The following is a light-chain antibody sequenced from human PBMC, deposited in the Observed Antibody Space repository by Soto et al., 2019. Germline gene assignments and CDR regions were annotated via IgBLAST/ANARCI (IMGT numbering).Light chain of an antibody. CDR1: QTISSTF. J-gene: IGKJ5*01. CDR2: GAS. CDR3: QQYGSSPPIT. Sequence: EIVLTQSPGTLSLSPGERATLSCRASQTISSTFLAWYRQRPGQAPRLLXYGASSRATGIPDRFSGSGSGTDFTLTISRLEPEDFAVYYCQQYGSSPPITFGQGTRLEIK. V-gene: IGKV3-20*01.